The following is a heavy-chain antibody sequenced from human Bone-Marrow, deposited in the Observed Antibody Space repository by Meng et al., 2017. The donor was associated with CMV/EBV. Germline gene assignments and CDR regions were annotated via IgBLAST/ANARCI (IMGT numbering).Heavy chain of an antibody. V-gene: IGHV3-48*03. J-gene: IGHJ3*02. CDR3: ARDRLYSYGYLDAFDI. CDR2: ISSSGSTI. CDR1: GFTFSSYE. D-gene: IGHD5-18*01. Sequence: SCKASGFTFSSYEMNWVRQAPGKGLEWVSYISSSGSTIYYADSVKGRFTISRDNAKNSLYLQMNSLRAEDTAVYYCARDRLYSYGYLDAFDIWGQGTMVTVSS.